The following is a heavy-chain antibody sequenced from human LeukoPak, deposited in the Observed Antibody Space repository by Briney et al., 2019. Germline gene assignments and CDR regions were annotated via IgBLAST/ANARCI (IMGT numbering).Heavy chain of an antibody. D-gene: IGHD2-8*01. CDR3: ARAVLATKSEHWFDS. V-gene: IGHV4-61*02. J-gene: IGHJ5*01. Sequence: SETLSLTCTVSGDSISSGDYYWSWIRQPAGKGLEWIGRISSSGSTNYNPSLKSRVTISVDTSKNQYSLKLSSVTAADTAVYFCARAVLATKSEHWFDSWGQGTLVTVSS. CDR2: ISSSGST. CDR1: GDSISSGDYY.